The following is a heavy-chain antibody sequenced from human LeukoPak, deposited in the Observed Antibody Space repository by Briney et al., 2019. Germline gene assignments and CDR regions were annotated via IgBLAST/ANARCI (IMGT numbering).Heavy chain of an antibody. D-gene: IGHD5-12*01. CDR1: GFTFSDYY. Sequence: GGSLRLSCAASGFTFSDYYMRWIRQAPGKGLEWVSYISSSGDIIYYADSVKGRFTISRDNAKNSLYLQMNSLRAEDRAIYYCARAYSPPWITASYAFDMWGQGTMVTVSS. CDR2: ISSSGDII. V-gene: IGHV3-11*04. J-gene: IGHJ3*02. CDR3: ARAYSPPWITASYAFDM.